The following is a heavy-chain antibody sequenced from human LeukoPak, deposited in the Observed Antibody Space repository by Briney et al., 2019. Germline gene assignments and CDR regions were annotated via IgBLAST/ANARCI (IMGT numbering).Heavy chain of an antibody. CDR3: AKDTSPYYYDSSGHFDY. V-gene: IGHV3-9*03. CDR1: GFTFDDYA. CDR2: ISWNSGSI. Sequence: PGGSLRLSCAASGFTFDDYAMHWVRQAPGKGLEWVSGISWNSGSIGYADSVKGRFTISRDNAKNSLYLQMNGLRAEDMALYYCAKDTSPYYYDSSGHFDYWGQGTLVTVSS. J-gene: IGHJ4*02. D-gene: IGHD3-22*01.